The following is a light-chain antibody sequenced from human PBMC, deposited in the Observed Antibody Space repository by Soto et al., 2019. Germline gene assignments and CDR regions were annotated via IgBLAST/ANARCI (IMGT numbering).Light chain of an antibody. CDR2: GAS. J-gene: IGKJ1*01. V-gene: IGKV3-20*01. CDR3: QQYDSTPPT. CDR1: QSVNSNY. Sequence: EIVWTQSPGTLSLSPGDRATLSCRASQSVNSNYLAWYQRKPGQAPRLLIYGASNRATDIPYRFSASGSGTDFTLTLTRLEAEDFAVYYCQQYDSTPPTFGQGTKVEVK.